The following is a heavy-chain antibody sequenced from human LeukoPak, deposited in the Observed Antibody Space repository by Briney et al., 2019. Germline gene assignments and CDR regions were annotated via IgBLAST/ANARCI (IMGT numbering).Heavy chain of an antibody. V-gene: IGHV3-30-3*01. Sequence: QSGGSLRLSCAASGFTFSSYAMHWVRQAPGKGLEWVAVISYDGSNKYYADSVKGRFTISRDNSKNTLYLQMNSLRAEDTAVYYCATSSIVVVTAIPTVSVFDYWGQGTLVTVSS. CDR3: ATSSIVVVTAIPTVSVFDY. J-gene: IGHJ4*02. CDR2: ISYDGSNK. CDR1: GFTFSSYA. D-gene: IGHD2-21*02.